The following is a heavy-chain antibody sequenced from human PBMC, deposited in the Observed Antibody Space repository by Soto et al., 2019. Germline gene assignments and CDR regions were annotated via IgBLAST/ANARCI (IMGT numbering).Heavy chain of an antibody. J-gene: IGHJ4*02. CDR2: KYYRSKWYS. CDR1: GDSVSSNSAA. V-gene: IGHV6-1*01. CDR3: ARGTGSLRX. D-gene: IGHD1-1*01. Sequence: PSQTLSLTCSISGDSVSSNSAAWNWIRLSPSRGLECVGRKYYRSKWYSVYAPSLKSRISINPDTSKNQFSLQLNSVTPDDTSVYYCARGTGSLRXWGQGTLVTVSX.